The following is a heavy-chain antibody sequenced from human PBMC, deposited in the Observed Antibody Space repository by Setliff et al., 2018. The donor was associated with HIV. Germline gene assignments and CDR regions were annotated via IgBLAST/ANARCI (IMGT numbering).Heavy chain of an antibody. CDR3: ARERSALLWKNWFDP. D-gene: IGHD3-10*01. CDR1: GRSISSGSYY. Sequence: TPETLSLTCTVSGRSISSGSYYWSWIRQPAGKGLEWIGHTYTSGSTNYNPSLKSRVTISVDTSKNQFPLKLSSVTAADTAVYYCARERSALLWKNWFDPWGQGTLVTVSS. CDR2: TYTSGST. V-gene: IGHV4-61*09. J-gene: IGHJ5*02.